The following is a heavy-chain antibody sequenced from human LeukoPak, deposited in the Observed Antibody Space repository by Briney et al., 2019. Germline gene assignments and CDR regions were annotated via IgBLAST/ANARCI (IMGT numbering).Heavy chain of an antibody. CDR3: ARIHSSSGAFDI. J-gene: IGHJ3*02. CDR2: INHSGST. V-gene: IGHV4-34*01. CDR1: GGSFSGYY. Sequence: SETLSLTCAVYGGSFSGYYWSWNRQPPGKGLEWIGEINHSGSTNYNPTLKSRVTISVDTSKNQFSLKLSSVTAADTAVYYCARIHSSSGAFDIWGQGTMVTVSS. D-gene: IGHD6-13*01.